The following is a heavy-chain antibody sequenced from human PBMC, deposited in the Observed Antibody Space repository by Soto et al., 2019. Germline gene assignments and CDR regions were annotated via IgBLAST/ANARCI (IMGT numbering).Heavy chain of an antibody. J-gene: IGHJ4*02. D-gene: IGHD3-16*01. Sequence: EVQLVESGGGLVQPGRSLRLSCAASGFTFGDYAMSWFRQAPGKGLEWVGFIRSKANGGTTEYTASVKGRFTISRDDSKSVAYLQMNSLKSEDTAVYYCSKDYADNVYLFSWGQGTLVTVSS. V-gene: IGHV3-49*01. CDR1: GFTFGDYA. CDR3: SKDYADNVYLFS. CDR2: IRSKANGGTT.